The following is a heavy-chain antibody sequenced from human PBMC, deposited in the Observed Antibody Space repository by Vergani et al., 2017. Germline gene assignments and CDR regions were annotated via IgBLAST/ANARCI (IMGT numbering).Heavy chain of an antibody. V-gene: IGHV1-8*01. J-gene: IGHJ4*02. D-gene: IGHD3-9*01. CDR1: GYTFSSHD. Sequence: QVQLVQSGAAVKKPGASAKVSCQASGYTFSSHDINWVRQATGQGLEWMGWMNLNSGNTGYAQKFQGRVTMTRNTSIGTAYMELSSLRSEDTAVYYCARGDYGILTGYRYWGQGTLVTVSA. CDR3: ARGDYGILTGYRY. CDR2: MNLNSGNT.